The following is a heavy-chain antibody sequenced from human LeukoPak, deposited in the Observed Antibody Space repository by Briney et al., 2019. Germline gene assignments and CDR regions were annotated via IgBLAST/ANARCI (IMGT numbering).Heavy chain of an antibody. Sequence: ASVKVSCKASGYTFTSYDINWVRQATGQGLEWMGWMNPNSGNTGYAQKFQGRVTMTRNTSISTAYMELSSLRSEDTAVYYCARASGYSAGDWFDPWGQGTLVTVSS. J-gene: IGHJ5*02. V-gene: IGHV1-8*01. D-gene: IGHD3-9*01. CDR3: ARASGYSAGDWFDP. CDR1: GYTFTSYD. CDR2: MNPNSGNT.